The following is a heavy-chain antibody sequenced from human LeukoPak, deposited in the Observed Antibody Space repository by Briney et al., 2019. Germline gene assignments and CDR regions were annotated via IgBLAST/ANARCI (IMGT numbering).Heavy chain of an antibody. CDR2: INSDGSRT. Sequence: QSGGSLRLSCAASGFTFGGYLMHWVRHAPGKGLVWVSRINSDGSRTIYADSVKGRFTVSRDTAKNTLYLQMNSLRAEDTAVYYCARVGAIVARLPHFDYWGQGTLVTVSS. V-gene: IGHV3-74*01. CDR1: GFTFGGYL. CDR3: ARVGAIVARLPHFDY. D-gene: IGHD5-12*01. J-gene: IGHJ4*02.